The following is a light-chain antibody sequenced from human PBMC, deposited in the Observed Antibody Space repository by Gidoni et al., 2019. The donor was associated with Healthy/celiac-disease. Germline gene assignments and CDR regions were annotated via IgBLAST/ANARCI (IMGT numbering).Light chain of an antibody. J-gene: IGKJ4*01. V-gene: IGKV1-5*03. Sequence: DIQMTQAPSTLSASVGDRVTITCRASQSISSWLAWYQQKPGKAPKLLIYKASSLESGVPSRFSGSGSGTEFTLTISSLQPDDFATYYCQQYNSYSLTFGGGTKVEIK. CDR1: QSISSW. CDR2: KAS. CDR3: QQYNSYSLT.